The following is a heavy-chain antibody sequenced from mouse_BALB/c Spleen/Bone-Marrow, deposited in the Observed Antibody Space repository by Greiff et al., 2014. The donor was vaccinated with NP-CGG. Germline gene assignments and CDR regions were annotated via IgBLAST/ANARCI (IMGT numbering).Heavy chain of an antibody. V-gene: IGHV14-3*02. J-gene: IGHJ3*01. D-gene: IGHD1-1*01. CDR2: IDPANGNT. CDR3: ARYCYGGSSFAY. Sequence: VQLQQSGAELVKPGASVKLSCTASGFNIKDTYMHWVKQRPEQGLEWIGRIDPANGNTKYDPKFQGKATITADTSSNTAYLQLSRLTSGDTAVDYGARYCYGGSSFAYWGQGTLVTVSA. CDR1: GFNIKDTY.